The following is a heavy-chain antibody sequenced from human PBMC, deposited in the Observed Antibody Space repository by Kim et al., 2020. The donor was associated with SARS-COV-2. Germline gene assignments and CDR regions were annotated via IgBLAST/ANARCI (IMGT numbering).Heavy chain of an antibody. CDR1: GFTFSSYW. D-gene: IGHD3-3*01. Sequence: GWSLRLSCAASGFTFSSYWMSWVRQAPGKGLEWVANIKQDGSEKNYVDSVKGRFTISRDNAKNSLYLQMNSLRAEDTAVYYCARYRDFWSGYYIDYWGQGTLVTVSS. CDR2: IKQDGSEK. CDR3: ARYRDFWSGYYIDY. V-gene: IGHV3-7*01. J-gene: IGHJ4*02.